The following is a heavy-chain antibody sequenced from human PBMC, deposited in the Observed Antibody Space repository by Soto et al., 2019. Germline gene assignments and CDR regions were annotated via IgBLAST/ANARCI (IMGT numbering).Heavy chain of an antibody. CDR1: GGSISSYY. V-gene: IGHV4-59*01. Sequence: SSATLSLTCTVSGGSISSYYWSWIRPPPGKGLEWIGYIYYSGSTNYNPSLKSRVTISVDTSKNQFSLKLSSVTAADTAVYYCARNGPFDGSYDFWSGTDRWFDPWGQGTLVTVSS. CDR2: IYYSGST. CDR3: ARNGPFDGSYDFWSGTDRWFDP. J-gene: IGHJ5*02. D-gene: IGHD3-3*01.